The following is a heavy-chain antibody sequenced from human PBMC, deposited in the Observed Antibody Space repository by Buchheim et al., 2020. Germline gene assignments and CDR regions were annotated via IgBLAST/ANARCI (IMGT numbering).Heavy chain of an antibody. CDR2: ISSSGSTI. V-gene: IGHV3-48*03. CDR1: GFTFSSYE. J-gene: IGHJ6*02. Sequence: EVQLVESGGGLVQPGGSLRLSCAASGFTFSSYEMNWVRQAPGKGLEWVSYISSSGSTIYYADSVKGRFTISRDNSKNTLYLQMNSLRAEDTAVYYCAKMEYYYGSGSSGMDVWGQGTT. CDR3: AKMEYYYGSGSSGMDV. D-gene: IGHD3-10*01.